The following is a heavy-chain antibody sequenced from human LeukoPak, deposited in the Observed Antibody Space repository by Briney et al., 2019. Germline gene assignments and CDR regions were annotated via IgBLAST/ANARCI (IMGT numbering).Heavy chain of an antibody. CDR3: ARNLPAADY. D-gene: IGHD2-2*01. V-gene: IGHV3-48*04. Sequence: GGSLRLSCVGSGFTSEDYGMNWVRQAPGKGLEWVSYISSTSSVIYYADSAKGRFTISRDNAKNSLYLQMNSLRAEDTAVYYCARNLPAADYWGQGTLVTVSS. CDR1: GFTSEDYG. CDR2: ISSTSSVI. J-gene: IGHJ4*02.